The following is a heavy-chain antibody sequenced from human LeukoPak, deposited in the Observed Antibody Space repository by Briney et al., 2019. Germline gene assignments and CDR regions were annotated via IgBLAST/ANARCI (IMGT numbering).Heavy chain of an antibody. CDR2: ISGSGGRT. V-gene: IGHV3-23*01. CDR3: VKDRRVFSGYFDCLPDY. CDR1: GFTFSSYG. Sequence: GGSLRLSCAASGFTFSSYGMSWVRQAPGKGLEWVSVISGSGGRTYYADSVKGRFTISRDNSKNTLYLQMNSLRAEDTAVYYCVKDRRVFSGYFDCLPDYWGKGTLVTVSS. D-gene: IGHD3-9*01. J-gene: IGHJ4*02.